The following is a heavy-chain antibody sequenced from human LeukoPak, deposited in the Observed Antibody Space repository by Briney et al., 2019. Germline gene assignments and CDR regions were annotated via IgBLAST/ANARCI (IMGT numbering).Heavy chain of an antibody. CDR3: AKAHMTSEDH. Sequence: LXGGSLRLSCAXSGFTFSSYAMSWVRQAPGKGLEWVSAISGSGGSTYYEDSVKGRFTISRHNSKNTLYLQMNSLRAEDTAVYYCAKAHMTSEDHWGQGTLVTVSS. J-gene: IGHJ4*02. CDR2: ISGSGGST. V-gene: IGHV3-23*01. CDR1: GFTFSSYA. D-gene: IGHD4-11*01.